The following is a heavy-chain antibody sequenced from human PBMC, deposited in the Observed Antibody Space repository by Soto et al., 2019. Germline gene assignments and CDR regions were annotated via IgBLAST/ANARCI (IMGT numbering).Heavy chain of an antibody. J-gene: IGHJ4*02. CDR1: GGSINNHY. CDR3: ARSNWYSEY. Sequence: QVQLQESGPGLVKPSETLSLTCTVSGGSINNHYWSWIRQPPGKGLEWIGYIDYTGSTNYNPSLTSRVTISVDTSKNQFSLNLTSLTAADTAIYYCARSNWYSEYWGQGTLVTVSS. CDR2: IDYTGST. V-gene: IGHV4-59*11. D-gene: IGHD7-27*01.